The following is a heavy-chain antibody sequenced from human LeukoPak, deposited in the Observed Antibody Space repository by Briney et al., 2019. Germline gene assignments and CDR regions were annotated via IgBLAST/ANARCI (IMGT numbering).Heavy chain of an antibody. CDR1: GFTSDDYA. J-gene: IGHJ4*02. CDR2: ISWNSGSI. D-gene: IGHD3-22*01. Sequence: GGSLRLSCAASGFTSDDYAMHWVRQAPGKGLEWVSGISWNSGSIGYADSVKGRFTISRDNAKNSLYLQMNSLRAEDMALYYCAKDSLRYYDSSGSTYYFDYWGQGTLVTVSS. CDR3: AKDSLRYYDSSGSTYYFDY. V-gene: IGHV3-9*02.